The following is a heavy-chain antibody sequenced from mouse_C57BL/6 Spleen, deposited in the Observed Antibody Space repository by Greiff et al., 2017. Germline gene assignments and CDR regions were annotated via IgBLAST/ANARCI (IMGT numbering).Heavy chain of an antibody. J-gene: IGHJ1*03. V-gene: IGHV5-4*01. CDR3: ARAVGYYGSSEGRYFDV. CDR2: ISDGGSYT. CDR1: GFTFSSYA. D-gene: IGHD1-1*01. Sequence: EVQLVESGGGLVKPGGSLKLSCAASGFTFSSYAMSWVRQTPEKRLEWVATISDGGSYTYYPDNVKGRFTIARDNAKNTLYLQMSHLKSEDTAMYYCARAVGYYGSSEGRYFDVWGTGTTVTVSS.